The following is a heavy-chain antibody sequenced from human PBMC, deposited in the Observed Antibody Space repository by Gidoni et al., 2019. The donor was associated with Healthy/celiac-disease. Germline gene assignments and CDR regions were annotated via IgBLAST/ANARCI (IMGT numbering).Heavy chain of an antibody. J-gene: IGHJ6*02. CDR1: GFTFSSYE. D-gene: IGHD3-22*01. CDR3: ARDNGGYSPHYYYYGMDV. V-gene: IGHV3-48*03. CDR2: ISSSGSTR. Sequence: EVQLVESGGGLVQPGGSLRLSCAASGFTFSSYEMNWVRQAPGKGLEWVSYISSSGSTRYYADSVKGRFTISRDNAKNSLYLQMNSLRAEDTAVYYCARDNGGYSPHYYYYGMDVWGQGTTVTVSS.